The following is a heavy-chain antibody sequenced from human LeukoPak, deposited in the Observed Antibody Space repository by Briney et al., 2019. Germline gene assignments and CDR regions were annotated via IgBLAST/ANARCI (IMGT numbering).Heavy chain of an antibody. CDR3: AKDLPYSGSPVDDY. D-gene: IGHD1-26*01. J-gene: IGHJ4*02. CDR2: ISTSGGST. Sequence: GGSLRLSCAASGFTFSSYGMTWVRQAPGKGLEWVSSISTSGGSTYYADSVKGRFTISRDNSKNTLYLQMNSLRAEDTAVYYCAKDLPYSGSPVDDYWGQGTLVTVSS. V-gene: IGHV3-23*01. CDR1: GFTFSSYG.